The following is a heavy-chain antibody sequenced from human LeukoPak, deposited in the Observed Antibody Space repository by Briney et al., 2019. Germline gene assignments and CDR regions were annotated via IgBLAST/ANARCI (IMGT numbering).Heavy chain of an antibody. CDR2: ISGSGGST. D-gene: IGHD3-22*01. J-gene: IGHJ4*02. V-gene: IGHV3-23*01. CDR3: AKEVGYDSSGYDDY. Sequence: GGSLRLSCAASGFTFSSYGMHWVRQAPGQGLEWVSAISGSGGSTYYADSVKGRSTISRDNSKNTLYLQMNSLRAEDTAVYYCAKEVGYDSSGYDDYWGQGTLVTVSS. CDR1: GFTFSSYG.